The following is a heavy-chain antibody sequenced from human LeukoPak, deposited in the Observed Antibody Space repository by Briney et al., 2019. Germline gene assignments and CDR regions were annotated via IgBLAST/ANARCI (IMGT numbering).Heavy chain of an antibody. CDR3: ARLPRVGATASYYFDY. V-gene: IGHV1-8*01. J-gene: IGHJ4*02. CDR2: MNPNSGNT. D-gene: IGHD1-26*01. CDR1: GYTFTSYD. Sequence: ASVKVSCKASGYTFTSYDINWVRQATGQGLEWMGWMNPNSGNTGYAQKFQGRVTITADKSTSTAYMELSSLRSEDTAVYYCARLPRVGATASYYFDYWGQGTLVTVSS.